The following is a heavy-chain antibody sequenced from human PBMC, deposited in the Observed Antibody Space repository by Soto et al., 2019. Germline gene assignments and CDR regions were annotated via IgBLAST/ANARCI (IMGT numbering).Heavy chain of an antibody. CDR1: GYNFGAYW. Sequence: GESLKISCQVSGYNFGAYWIGWVRQMPGKGLEWMGIIFPGDSDTRYRPSFQGQVTISVDKSINTAYLQWSSLKASDTAMYFCARGGILGSTPDSWGQGTKVTVSS. D-gene: IGHD2-2*03. CDR3: ARGGILGSTPDS. V-gene: IGHV5-51*01. CDR2: IFPGDSDT. J-gene: IGHJ4*02.